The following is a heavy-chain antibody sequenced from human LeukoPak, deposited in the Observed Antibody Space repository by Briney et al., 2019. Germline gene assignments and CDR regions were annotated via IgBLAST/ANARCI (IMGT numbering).Heavy chain of an antibody. Sequence: ASVKVSCKASGYTFTGYYMHWVRQAPGQGLEWMGWINPNSGGTNYAQKFQGWVTMTRDTSISTAYMELSRLRSDDTAVYYCARERDYYDSSGYFNFDYWGQGTLVTVSS. CDR1: GYTFTGYY. CDR2: INPNSGGT. CDR3: ARERDYYDSSGYFNFDY. J-gene: IGHJ4*02. D-gene: IGHD3-22*01. V-gene: IGHV1-2*04.